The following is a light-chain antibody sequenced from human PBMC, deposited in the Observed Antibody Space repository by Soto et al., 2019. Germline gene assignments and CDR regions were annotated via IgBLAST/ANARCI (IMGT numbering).Light chain of an antibody. Sequence: QSVLTQPPSASGTPGQRVTVSCSGSSSNIGSNPVSWYQQLPGTAPKLLIYSNNQRPSGVPARFSGSTSGTSASLAISGLLSEDEDDYYCSAWDDSLNGWVFGGGTKLTVL. CDR3: SAWDDSLNGWV. V-gene: IGLV1-44*01. CDR2: SNN. CDR1: SSNIGSNP. J-gene: IGLJ3*02.